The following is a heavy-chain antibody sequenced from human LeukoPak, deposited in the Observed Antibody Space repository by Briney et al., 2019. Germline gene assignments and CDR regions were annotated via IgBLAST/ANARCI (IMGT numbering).Heavy chain of an antibody. V-gene: IGHV3-23*01. D-gene: IGHD4-23*01. CDR1: GFTFSSYA. CDR3: AKGQYYGGNKGAYAFDI. J-gene: IGHJ3*02. Sequence: QPGGSLRLSCAASGFTFSSYAMSWVRQAPGKGLEWVSATSGSGGSTYYADSVKGRFTISRDNSKNTLYLQMNSLRAEDTAVYYCAKGQYYGGNKGAYAFDIWGQGTMVTVSS. CDR2: TSGSGGST.